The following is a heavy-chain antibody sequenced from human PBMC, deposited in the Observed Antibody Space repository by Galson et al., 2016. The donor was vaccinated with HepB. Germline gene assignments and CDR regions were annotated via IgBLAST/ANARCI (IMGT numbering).Heavy chain of an antibody. CDR1: GDSVSSDSAA. Sequence: CAISGDSVSSDSAAWHWIRQSPSRGLEWLGRTYYRSKGYNEYAVSVKSRMTIDLDTPKNQFSLHLNSVTPEDTAVYYCAGGYGDHYYFYYGLDVWGQGTTVIVSS. CDR3: AGGYGDHYYFYYGLDV. V-gene: IGHV6-1*01. CDR2: TYYRSKGYN. D-gene: IGHD4-17*01. J-gene: IGHJ6*02.